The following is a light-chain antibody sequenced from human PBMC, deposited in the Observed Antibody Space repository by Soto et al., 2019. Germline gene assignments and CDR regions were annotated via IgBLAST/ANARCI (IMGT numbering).Light chain of an antibody. V-gene: IGLV2-14*01. CDR1: SSDVGGYNY. CDR3: SSYTGSSTLVV. Sequence: QSALTQPASVSGSPGQSITISCTGTSSDVGGYNYVSWYQQHPGKAPKLMIYDVSNRPSGASNRFSGSKSGNTASLTISGLQAEDEADYYCSSYTGSSTLVVFGTGTKVTVL. CDR2: DVS. J-gene: IGLJ1*01.